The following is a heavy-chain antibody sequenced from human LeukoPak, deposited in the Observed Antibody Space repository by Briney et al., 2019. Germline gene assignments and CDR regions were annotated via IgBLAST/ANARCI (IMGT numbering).Heavy chain of an antibody. Sequence: GGSLRLSCAASGFPFSTYGMHWVRQAPGKGLEWVSFIRYDGNNKQYGDSVKGRFTISRDDSKNTLYLQMGSLRAEDTAVYYCAKTLRDSSGYYAAGDWGQGTLVTVSS. CDR3: AKTLRDSSGYYAAGD. CDR1: GFPFSTYG. V-gene: IGHV3-30*02. CDR2: IRYDGNNK. D-gene: IGHD3-22*01. J-gene: IGHJ4*02.